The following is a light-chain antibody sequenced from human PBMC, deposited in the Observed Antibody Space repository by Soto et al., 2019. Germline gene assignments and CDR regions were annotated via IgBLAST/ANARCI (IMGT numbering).Light chain of an antibody. V-gene: IGKV1-39*01. CDR2: AAS. CDR3: EQSYATPYT. J-gene: IGKJ2*01. Sequence: DLQMTQSPSSQSAVVGDRVTITCRASQNIGKYLNWYQQKPGKAPNLLIYAASSLQSGVPPRFSGSGSETDFTLTISSLQPEDFATYYCEQSYATPYTFGQGTKLEIK. CDR1: QNIGKY.